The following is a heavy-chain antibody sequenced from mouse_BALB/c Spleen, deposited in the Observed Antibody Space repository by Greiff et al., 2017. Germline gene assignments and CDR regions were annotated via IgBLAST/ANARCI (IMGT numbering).Heavy chain of an antibody. CDR3: ARNRYFDV. Sequence: VHVKQSGPELVKPGASVKIPCKASGYTFTDYNMDWVKQSHGKSLEWIGDINPNNGGTIYNQKFKGKATLTVDKSSSTAYMELRSLTSEDTAVYYCARNRYFDVWGAGTTVTVSS. J-gene: IGHJ1*01. CDR2: INPNNGGT. V-gene: IGHV1-18*01. CDR1: GYTFTDYN.